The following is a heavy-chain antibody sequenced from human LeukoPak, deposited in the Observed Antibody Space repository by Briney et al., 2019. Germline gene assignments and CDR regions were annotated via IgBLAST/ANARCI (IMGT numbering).Heavy chain of an antibody. D-gene: IGHD6-13*01. CDR2: ISAYNGNT. J-gene: IGHJ4*02. CDR3: XXXQXXGAAAVDY. CDR1: GYTFTSYG. Sequence: GASVKVSCRASGYTFTSYGISWVRQAPGQGLEWMGWISAYNGNTNYAQKLQGRVTMTTDTSTSTAYMDLRSLRSDDTAVYYCXXXQXXGAAAVDYWGQGTLVTVSS. V-gene: IGHV1-18*01.